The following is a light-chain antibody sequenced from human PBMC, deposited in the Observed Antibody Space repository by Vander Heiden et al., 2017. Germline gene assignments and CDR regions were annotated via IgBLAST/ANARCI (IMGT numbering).Light chain of an antibody. CDR1: SSDVGGYNY. J-gene: IGLJ2*01. CDR2: EVS. CDR3: SSYTSSSTVV. V-gene: IGLV2-14*01. Sequence: QSALTQPASVSGSPGQSITISCTGTSSDVGGYNYVPWYQQHPGKAPKLMIYEVSNRPSGVSNRFSGSKSGNTASLTISGLQAEDEADYYCSSYTSSSTVVFGGGNKLNVL.